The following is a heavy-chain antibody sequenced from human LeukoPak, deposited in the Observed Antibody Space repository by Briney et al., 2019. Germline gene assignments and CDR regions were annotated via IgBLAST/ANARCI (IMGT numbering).Heavy chain of an antibody. D-gene: IGHD2-2*01. J-gene: IGHJ5*02. CDR2: INHSGST. CDR3: ARDIVVVPATFDP. Sequence: SETLSLTCAVYGGSFCGYYWSWIRQPPGKGLEWIGEINHSGSTNYNPSLKSRVTISVDTSKNQFSLKLSSVTAADTAVYYYARDIVVVPATFDPWGQGTLVTVSS. CDR1: GGSFCGYY. V-gene: IGHV4-34*01.